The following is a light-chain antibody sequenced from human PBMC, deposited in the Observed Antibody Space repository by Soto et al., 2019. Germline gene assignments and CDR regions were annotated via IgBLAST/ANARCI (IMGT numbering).Light chain of an antibody. CDR2: EDI. CDR3: CASAGTSTI. CDR1: SSDIGSYNL. J-gene: IGLJ2*01. V-gene: IGLV2-23*01. Sequence: QSVLTQPASMSGSPGQSITISCTGTSSDIGSYNLVSWYQQHPGKAPKLMIYEDIQRPSGVSNRFSGSKSGNTASLTISGLQAEDEADYFCCASAGTSTIFGGGTKLTVL.